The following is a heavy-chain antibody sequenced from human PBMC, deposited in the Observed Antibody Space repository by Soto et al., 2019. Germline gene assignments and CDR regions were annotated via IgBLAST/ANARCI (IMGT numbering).Heavy chain of an antibody. CDR1: GFTFDDYA. CDR2: ISWNSGSI. CDR3: AKELITGTGEFLEVLDV. J-gene: IGHJ6*04. Sequence: EVQLVESGGGLVQPGRSLRLSCAASGFTFDDYAMHWVRQAPGKGLEWVSGISWNSGSIGYADSVKGRFTISRDNAKNSLYLQMNSLRAEDTALYYCAKELITGTGEFLEVLDVWGKGTTVTVSS. D-gene: IGHD1-20*01. V-gene: IGHV3-9*01.